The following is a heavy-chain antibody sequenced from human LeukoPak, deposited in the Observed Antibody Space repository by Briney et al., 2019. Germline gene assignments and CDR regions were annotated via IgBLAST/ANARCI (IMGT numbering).Heavy chain of an antibody. CDR1: GFTFSSYS. J-gene: IGHJ4*02. CDR3: ARAGLVRGVTMSY. CDR2: ISSSSSTI. Sequence: GGSLRLSCAASGFTFSSYSMNWVRQAPGKGLEWVSYISSSSSTIYYADSVKGRFTISRDNAKNSLYLQMNSLRAEDTAVYYCARAGLVRGVTMSYWGQGTLVTVSS. D-gene: IGHD3-10*01. V-gene: IGHV3-48*04.